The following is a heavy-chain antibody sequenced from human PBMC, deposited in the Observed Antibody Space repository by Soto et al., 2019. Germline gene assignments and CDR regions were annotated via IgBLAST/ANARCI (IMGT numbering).Heavy chain of an antibody. Sequence: SETLSLTCTVSGGSVSSHFWTWIRQPPGKGLEWIGYVHYSGNTNSNPSLKSRVTISLDTSRNQFSPKLSSVTAADTAVYYCARDSGGRFLEWLTHNYYYGMDVWGQGTTVTVSS. V-gene: IGHV4-59*02. D-gene: IGHD3-3*01. J-gene: IGHJ6*02. CDR3: ARDSGGRFLEWLTHNYYYGMDV. CDR2: VHYSGNT. CDR1: GGSVSSHF.